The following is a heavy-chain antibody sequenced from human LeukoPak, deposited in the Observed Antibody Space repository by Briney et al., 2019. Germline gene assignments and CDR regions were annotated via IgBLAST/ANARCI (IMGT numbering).Heavy chain of an antibody. V-gene: IGHV1-2*02. CDR1: GYTFTGYY. J-gene: IGHJ4*02. D-gene: IGHD6-19*01. Sequence: GASVKVSCKASGYTFTGYYLHWVRQAPGQGLEWMGWINPNSGGTNYAQKFQGKVTMTRDTSISTAYMELSRLRSDDTAVYYCARVPRSSGWTIYFDYWGQGTLVTVSS. CDR2: INPNSGGT. CDR3: ARVPRSSGWTIYFDY.